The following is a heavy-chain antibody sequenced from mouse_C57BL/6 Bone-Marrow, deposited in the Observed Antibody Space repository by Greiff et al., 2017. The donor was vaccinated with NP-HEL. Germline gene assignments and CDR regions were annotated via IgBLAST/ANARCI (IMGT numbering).Heavy chain of an antibody. V-gene: IGHV1-22*01. CDR3: ARSHYCGSSYWYFDV. CDR2: INPNNGGT. Sequence: EVQLQQSGPELVKPGASVKMSCKASGYTFTDYNMHWVKQSHGKSLEWIGYINPNNGGTSYNQKFKGKATLTVNKSSSTAYMELRSLTAEDSAVYYCARSHYCGSSYWYFDVWGTGTTVTDS. J-gene: IGHJ1*03. CDR1: GYTFTDYN. D-gene: IGHD1-1*01.